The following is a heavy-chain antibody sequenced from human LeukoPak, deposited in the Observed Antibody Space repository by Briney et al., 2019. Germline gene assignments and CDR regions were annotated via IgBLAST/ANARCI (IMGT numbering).Heavy chain of an antibody. CDR3: AKRGQTSSEDYYYFDS. Sequence: PGGSLRLSCAASGFTFSTFSNYGMSSVRQAPGKGREWVSTTRGTGEQTKYADSAKGRFTISRDNSENTLYLQMNSLRPEDTAIYYCAKRGQTSSEDYYYFDSWGQGTLVTVSS. V-gene: IGHV3-23*01. D-gene: IGHD6-13*01. CDR2: TRGTGEQT. CDR1: GFTFSTFSNYG. J-gene: IGHJ4*02.